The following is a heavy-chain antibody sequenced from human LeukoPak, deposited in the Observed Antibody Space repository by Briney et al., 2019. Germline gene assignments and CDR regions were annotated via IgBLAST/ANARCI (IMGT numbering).Heavy chain of an antibody. CDR2: ISSNGGSI. CDR1: GFTFSSYA. V-gene: IGHV3-64D*06. CDR3: VKPYSSSWLDAFDI. D-gene: IGHD6-13*01. Sequence: GGSLRLSCSASGFTFSSYAMHWVRQAPGKGLEYVSVISSNGGSIYYADSVKGRFTISRDTSKNTLYLQMSSLRAEDTAVYFCVKPYSSSWLDAFDIWGQGTMVTVSS. J-gene: IGHJ3*02.